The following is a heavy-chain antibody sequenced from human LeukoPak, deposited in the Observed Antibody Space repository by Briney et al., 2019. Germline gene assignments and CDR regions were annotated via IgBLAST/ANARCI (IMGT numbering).Heavy chain of an antibody. CDR3: AKDAALDTAMALYYYYYYMDV. D-gene: IGHD5-18*01. CDR2: ISYDGSNK. J-gene: IGHJ6*03. V-gene: IGHV3-30*18. Sequence: PGRSLRLSCAASGFTFSSYGMHWVRQAPGKGLEWVAVISYDGSNKYYADSVKGRFTISRDNSKNTLYLQMNSLRAEDTAVYYCAKDAALDTAMALYYYYYYMDVWGKGTTVTVSS. CDR1: GFTFSSYG.